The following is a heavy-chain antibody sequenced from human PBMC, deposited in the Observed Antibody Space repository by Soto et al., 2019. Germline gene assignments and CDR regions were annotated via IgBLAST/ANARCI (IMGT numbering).Heavy chain of an antibody. Sequence: PSETLSLTCAVSGGSISSSNWWSWVRQPPGKGLEWIGEIYHSGSTNYNPSLKSRVTISVDKSKNQFSLKLSSVTAADTAVYYCARDPGDDYGDYFDYWGQGILVTVSS. CDR1: GGSISSSNW. CDR3: ARDPGDDYGDYFDY. J-gene: IGHJ4*02. D-gene: IGHD4-17*01. CDR2: IYHSGST. V-gene: IGHV4-4*02.